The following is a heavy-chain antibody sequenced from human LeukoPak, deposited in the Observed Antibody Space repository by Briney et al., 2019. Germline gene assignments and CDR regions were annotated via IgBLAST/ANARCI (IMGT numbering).Heavy chain of an antibody. Sequence: ASVKVSCKASGYTFTGYYMHWVRQAPGQGLEWMGWINPNSGGTNYAQKFQGRVTMTRDTSISTAYMELSRLRSDDTAVYYCARAPSLRQRLILWFDPWGQGTLVTVSS. J-gene: IGHJ5*02. CDR2: INPNSGGT. CDR1: GYTFTGYY. V-gene: IGHV1-2*02. D-gene: IGHD6-25*01. CDR3: ARAPSLRQRLILWFDP.